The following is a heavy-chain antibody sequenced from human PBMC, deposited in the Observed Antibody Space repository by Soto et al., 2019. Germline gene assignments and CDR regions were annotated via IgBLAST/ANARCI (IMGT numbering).Heavy chain of an antibody. Sequence: GASVKVSCKASGYTFTGYYMHWVRQAPGQGLERMGRINPNSGGTNYAQKFQGRVTMTRDTSISTAYMELSRLRSDDTAVYYCARDLAIDYYYGMDVWGQGTTVTVSS. V-gene: IGHV1-2*06. CDR1: GYTFTGYY. J-gene: IGHJ6*02. CDR3: ARDLAIDYYYGMDV. CDR2: INPNSGGT. D-gene: IGHD2-21*01.